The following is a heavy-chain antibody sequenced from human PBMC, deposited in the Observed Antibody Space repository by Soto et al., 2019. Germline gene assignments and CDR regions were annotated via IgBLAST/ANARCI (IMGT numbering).Heavy chain of an antibody. V-gene: IGHV1-18*01. CDR2: INPYNGNT. J-gene: IGHJ4*02. CDR1: GYTFTIYG. CDR3: ARDWFGIDY. D-gene: IGHD3-16*01. Sequence: QVQLVQSGAEAKKPGASVKVSCKASGYTFTIYGISWVRQAPGQGLEWMGWINPYNGNTNYAQKLQGRVTMTADTPTTTAYMELRSLRSDDTAVYYCARDWFGIDYWGQGTLVTVSS.